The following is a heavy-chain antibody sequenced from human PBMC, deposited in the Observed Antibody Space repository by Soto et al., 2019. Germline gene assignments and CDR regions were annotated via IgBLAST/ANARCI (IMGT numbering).Heavy chain of an antibody. J-gene: IGHJ6*02. CDR1: GFTFRSYA. CDR2: ISGSGGST. CDR3: AKEEGFGVNYGMDV. D-gene: IGHD3-10*01. Sequence: EVQLLESGGGLVQPGGSLRLSCAASGFTFRSYAMSWVRQAPGKGLEWVSTISGSGGSTYYADSVKGRFTISRDNSKNTLNLQMNSLRVEDTAVDYCAKEEGFGVNYGMDVWGQGTTVTVSS. V-gene: IGHV3-23*01.